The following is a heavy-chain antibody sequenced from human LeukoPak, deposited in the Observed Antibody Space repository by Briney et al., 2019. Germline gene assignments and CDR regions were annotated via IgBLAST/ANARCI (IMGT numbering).Heavy chain of an antibody. CDR1: GFTVSSNY. CDR2: IYSGGST. J-gene: IGHJ6*03. CDR3: AAKSVSGWYSLYYYYYMDV. D-gene: IGHD6-19*01. Sequence: PGGSLRLSCAASGFTVSSNYMSWVRQAPGKGLEWVSVIYSGGSTYYADSVKGRFTISRDNSKNTLYLQMNSLRAEDTAVYYCAAKSVSGWYSLYYYYYMDVWGKGTTVTISS. V-gene: IGHV3-53*01.